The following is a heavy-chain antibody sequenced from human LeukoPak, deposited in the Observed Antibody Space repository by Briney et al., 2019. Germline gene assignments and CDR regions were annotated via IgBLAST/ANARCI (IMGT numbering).Heavy chain of an antibody. J-gene: IGHJ6*02. CDR3: ATGNWSPSDYYYYYGMDV. CDR1: GYSFTSYW. D-gene: IGHD1-1*01. CDR2: IYPGDSDT. V-gene: IGHV5-51*01. Sequence: GESLKISCKGSGYSFTSYWIGWVRQMPGKGLEWMGIIYPGDSDTRYSPSFQGQVTISADKSISTAYLQWSSLKASDTAMYYCATGNWSPSDYYYYYGMDVWGQGTTVTVSS.